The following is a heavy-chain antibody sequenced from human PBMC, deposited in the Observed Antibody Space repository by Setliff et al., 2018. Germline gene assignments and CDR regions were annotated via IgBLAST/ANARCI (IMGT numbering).Heavy chain of an antibody. D-gene: IGHD6-6*01. CDR1: GGSFTYYY. J-gene: IGHJ5*01. Sequence: SETLSLTCAASGGSFTYYYWTWIRQPPGKGLEWIGEINHLGTTNYNPSLKNRVTISIDPAKNQFSLKLPSVTAADTATYYCARGRNIEARLFDSWGQGTLVTVSS. V-gene: IGHV4-34*01. CDR3: ARGRNIEARLFDS. CDR2: INHLGTT.